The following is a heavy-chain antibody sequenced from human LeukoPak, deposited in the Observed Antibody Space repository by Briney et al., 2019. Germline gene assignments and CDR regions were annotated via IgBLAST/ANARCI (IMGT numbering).Heavy chain of an antibody. V-gene: IGHV3-15*01. CDR1: GYTFSNAW. J-gene: IGHJ4*02. CDR3: ARMATTVTWGTLSHFDY. CDR2: IKSKTDNGTT. Sequence: PGGSLRLSCVASGYTFSNAWMNWVRQAPGKGLEWVGRIKSKTDNGTTDYAAPVKDRFTISRDDSKDTLYLQMNSLRTEDTAVYYCARMATTVTWGTLSHFDYWGQGTLVTVSS. D-gene: IGHD4-11*01.